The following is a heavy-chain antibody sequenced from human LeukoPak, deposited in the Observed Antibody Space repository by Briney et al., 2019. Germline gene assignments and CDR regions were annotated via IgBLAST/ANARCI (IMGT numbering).Heavy chain of an antibody. D-gene: IGHD5-12*01. CDR2: ISSGGST. Sequence: PGGSLRLSCAASGFTFSSYAMGWVRQAPGKGLEWGSAISSGGSTYYSDSVKGRFTISRDNSENTFSLQTNSLRAEDTAVYYCAKMHWDSGYVLTAIDYWGQGTLVTVSS. CDR1: GFTFSSYA. J-gene: IGHJ4*02. CDR3: AKMHWDSGYVLTAIDY. V-gene: IGHV3-23*01.